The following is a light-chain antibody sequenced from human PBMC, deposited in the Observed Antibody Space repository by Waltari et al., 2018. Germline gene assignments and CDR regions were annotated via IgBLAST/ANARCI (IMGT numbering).Light chain of an antibody. CDR3: CSYAGAYTFV. CDR1: INAVGVDAY. Sequence: QSALTQPPSVSASPGQSVTIACSASINAVGVDAYVSWYQQLPGKAPKLILYDVVKRPSGVPSRCSGSKYGTTASLTISGLQTDDEATYYCCSYAGAYTFVFGGGTKLTVL. J-gene: IGLJ3*02. CDR2: DVV. V-gene: IGLV2-11*01.